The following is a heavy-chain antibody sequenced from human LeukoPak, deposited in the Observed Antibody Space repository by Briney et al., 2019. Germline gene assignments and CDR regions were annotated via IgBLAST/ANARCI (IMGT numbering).Heavy chain of an antibody. CDR2: ISGSGSST. Sequence: GGSLRLSCAASGFTFSSYAMSWVRQAGKGLEWVSAISGSGSSTYYADSVKGRFTISRDNSKNTLYLQMDSLRADDTAVYYCAKESAYISPRNYYFDFWGQGTLVTVSS. V-gene: IGHV3-23*01. D-gene: IGHD1-14*01. CDR3: AKESAYISPRNYYFDF. CDR1: GFTFSSYA. J-gene: IGHJ4*02.